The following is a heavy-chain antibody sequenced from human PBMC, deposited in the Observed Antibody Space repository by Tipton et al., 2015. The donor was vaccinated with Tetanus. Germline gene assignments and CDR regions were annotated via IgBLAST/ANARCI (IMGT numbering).Heavy chain of an antibody. CDR2: IYTSGST. CDR3: ARGSGWADF. D-gene: IGHD6-19*01. Sequence: TLSLTCTVSGGSTQSFYWSWIRQSAGRGLEWIGRIYTSGSTTYNPSLKSRVAMSMDTSRNQFSLTLSSVTAADTAVYYCARGSGWADFWGQGTQVTVSS. CDR1: GGSTQSFY. V-gene: IGHV4-4*07. J-gene: IGHJ4*02.